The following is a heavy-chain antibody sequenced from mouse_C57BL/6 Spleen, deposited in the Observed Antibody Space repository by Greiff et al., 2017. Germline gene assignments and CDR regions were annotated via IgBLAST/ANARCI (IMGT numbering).Heavy chain of an antibody. CDR3: VRSYYGNYGFDY. J-gene: IGHJ2*01. V-gene: IGHV10-1*01. D-gene: IGHD2-10*01. Sequence: EVTLMESGGGLVQPKGSLKLSCAASGFSFNTYAMNWVRQAPGKGLEWVARIRSKSNNYATYYADSVKDRFTISRDDSESMLYLQMNNLKTEDTAMYYCVRSYYGNYGFDYWGQGTTLTVSS. CDR2: IRSKSNNYAT. CDR1: GFSFNTYA.